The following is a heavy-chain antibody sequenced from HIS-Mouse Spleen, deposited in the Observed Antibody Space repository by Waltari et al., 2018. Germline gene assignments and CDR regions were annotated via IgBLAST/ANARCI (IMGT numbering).Heavy chain of an antibody. CDR3: AKKGARLDAFDI. CDR2: IWDDGSNK. J-gene: IGHJ3*02. Sequence: QVQLVESGGGVVQPGRSLRLSCAASGFTFSSYGMHWVRQAPGKGLGWVAVIWDDGSNKYYADSVKGRFTISRDNSKNTLYLQMNSLRAEDTAVYYCAKKGARLDAFDIWGQGTMVTVSS. D-gene: IGHD6-6*01. CDR1: GFTFSSYG. V-gene: IGHV3-33*06.